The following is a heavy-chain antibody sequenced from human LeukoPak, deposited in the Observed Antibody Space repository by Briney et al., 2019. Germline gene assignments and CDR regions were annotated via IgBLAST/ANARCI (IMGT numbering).Heavy chain of an antibody. V-gene: IGHV3-23*01. D-gene: IGHD3-10*02. CDR1: GFTFHIYA. CDR3: AKDRGPYVGIDNNWLDH. CDR2: ISGRGDNA. J-gene: IGHJ5*02. Sequence: GSLRLSCVASGFTFHIYAMNWVRQAPGKGLEWFSAISGRGDNAHYADSVKGRLSISRDNSKNTVYLEMSTLTGEDTAVYCAKDRGPYVGIDNNWLDHWGQGTLVIVSS.